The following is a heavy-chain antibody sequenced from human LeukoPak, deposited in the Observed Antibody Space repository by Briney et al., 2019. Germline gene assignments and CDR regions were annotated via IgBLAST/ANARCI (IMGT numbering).Heavy chain of an antibody. V-gene: IGHV4-34*01. CDR3: ARRGFKEYCSDGSCYSRQPNWLDP. Sequence: SHTLSLTRAVYAGSFTVYYCGWIRQPPRNGLEYIGEINHSGITTYNPSLMSRVTISVDTSKNRFCLEVSSVPAADTAVYYCARRGFKEYCSDGSCYSRQPNWLDPWGERDLVTVSS. D-gene: IGHD2-15*01. J-gene: IGHJ5*02. CDR2: INHSGIT. CDR1: AGSFTVYY.